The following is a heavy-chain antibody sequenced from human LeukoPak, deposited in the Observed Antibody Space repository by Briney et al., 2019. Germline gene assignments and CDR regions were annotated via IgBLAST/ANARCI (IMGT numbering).Heavy chain of an antibody. CDR3: ARAYGDYLYYYYGMDV. D-gene: IGHD4-17*01. V-gene: IGHV4-34*01. CDR1: GGSFSGYY. J-gene: IGHJ6*02. CDR2: INHSGST. Sequence: PSETLSLTCAVYGGSFSGYYWSWIRQPPGKGLEWIGEINHSGSTNYNPSLKSRVTISVDTSKNQFSLKLSSVTAADTAVYYCARAYGDYLYYYYGMDVWGQGTTVTVSS.